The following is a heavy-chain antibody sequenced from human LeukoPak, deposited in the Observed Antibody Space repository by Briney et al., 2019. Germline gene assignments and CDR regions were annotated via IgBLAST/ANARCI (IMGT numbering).Heavy chain of an antibody. D-gene: IGHD4-11*01. Sequence: GGSLRLSCAASGFIYSHYGVHWVRQAPGKGLEWVAVIWSDGSNRFYAGSVKGRITISRDNSQRTLFLQMNSLRVDDTAMYYCVRDAQRGFDYSNSLKYWGHGTLVTVSS. CDR3: VRDAQRGFDYSNSLKY. CDR2: IWSDGSNR. V-gene: IGHV3-33*01. CDR1: GFIYSHYG. J-gene: IGHJ4*01.